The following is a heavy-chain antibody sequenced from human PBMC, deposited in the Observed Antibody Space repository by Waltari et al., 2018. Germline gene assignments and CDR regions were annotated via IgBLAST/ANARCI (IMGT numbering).Heavy chain of an antibody. CDR1: GYTFTGYY. V-gene: IGHV1-2*02. CDR2: ISPNSGGT. D-gene: IGHD3-10*01. Sequence: QVQLVQSGAEVKKPGASVKVSCKASGYTFTGYYIHWGRQAPGQGLEWMGWISPNSGGTPYAQHFQGRVTMTRDTSISTAYMELSRLTSDDTAVYYCASEGRDGSFDSWGQGTLVTVSS. J-gene: IGHJ4*02. CDR3: ASEGRDGSFDS.